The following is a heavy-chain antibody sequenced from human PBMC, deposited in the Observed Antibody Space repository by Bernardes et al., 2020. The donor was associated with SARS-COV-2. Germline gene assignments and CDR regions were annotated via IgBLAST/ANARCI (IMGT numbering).Heavy chain of an antibody. CDR1: GYTFTSYD. Sequence: ASVKVSCKASGYTFTSYDINWVRQATGQGLEWMGWMNPKSGNTGYSQKFQGRVTMTRNTSINTAYMELSSLRSDDTAVYYCARGRGRAAPFDPWGQGTLVTVSS. J-gene: IGHJ5*02. V-gene: IGHV1-8*01. CDR2: MNPKSGNT. D-gene: IGHD6-13*01. CDR3: ARGRGRAAPFDP.